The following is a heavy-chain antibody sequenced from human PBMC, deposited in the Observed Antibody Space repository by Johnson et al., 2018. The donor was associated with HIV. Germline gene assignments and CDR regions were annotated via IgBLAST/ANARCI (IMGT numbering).Heavy chain of an antibody. Sequence: VQLVESGGGLVQSGGSLRVSCAASGCTVSNNYMSRVRQAPGKGLEWVSLIYSGGGTYYADSVKGRITIPRDNSKNTLYLQMTSLRAEDTAVYYCAKDRGDGVAARRRSAFDIWGQGTMVTVSS. D-gene: IGHD6-6*01. CDR3: AKDRGDGVAARRRSAFDI. J-gene: IGHJ3*02. CDR2: IYSGGGT. CDR1: GCTVSNNY. V-gene: IGHV3-66*01.